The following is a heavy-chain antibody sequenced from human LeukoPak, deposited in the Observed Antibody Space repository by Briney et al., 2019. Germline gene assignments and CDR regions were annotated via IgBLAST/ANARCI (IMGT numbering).Heavy chain of an antibody. D-gene: IGHD3-22*01. V-gene: IGHV3-74*01. J-gene: IGHJ4*02. CDR2: INSDGSST. CDR1: GFTFSSYS. Sequence: GGSLRLSCAASGFTFSSYSMNWVRQAPGKGLVWVSRINSDGSSTSYADSVKGRFTISRDNAKNTLYLQMNSLRAEDTAVYYCARDHPEYYYDSSGYYYAYWGQGTLVTVSS. CDR3: ARDHPEYYYDSSGYYYAY.